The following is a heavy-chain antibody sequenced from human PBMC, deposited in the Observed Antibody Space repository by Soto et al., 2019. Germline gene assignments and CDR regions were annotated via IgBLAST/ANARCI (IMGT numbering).Heavy chain of an antibody. J-gene: IGHJ4*02. V-gene: IGHV3-30*03. CDR3: ATTYRISYFANPGF. CDR2: ISYDGSNK. Sequence: GGSLRLSCAASGLTFSNYGMHWVRQAPGKGLEWVAVISYDGSNKHYADSVKGRFTISRDNSKNTLHLQMNSLKAEDTAVYYCATTYRISYFANPGFWGQGTLVTASS. D-gene: IGHD3-3*02. CDR1: GLTFSNYG.